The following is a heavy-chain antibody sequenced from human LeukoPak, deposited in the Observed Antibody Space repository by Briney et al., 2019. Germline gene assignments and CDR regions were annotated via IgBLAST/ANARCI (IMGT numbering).Heavy chain of an antibody. CDR1: GFTFSSYS. CDR3: TKGGSRHADT. D-gene: IGHD6-13*01. V-gene: IGHV3-74*03. CDR2: TNSDGSNT. Sequence: GGSLRLSCAASGFTFSSYSMNWVRQAPGKGLVWVSRTNSDGSNTKYADSVKGRFTISRDNAKNTLYLQMNSLRAEDTAIYYCTKGGSRHADTWGQGTLVTVSS. J-gene: IGHJ5*02.